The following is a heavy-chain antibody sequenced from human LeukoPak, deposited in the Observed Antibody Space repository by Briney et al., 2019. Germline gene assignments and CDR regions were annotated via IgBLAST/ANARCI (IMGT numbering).Heavy chain of an antibody. CDR3: ARGIAARPGY. Sequence: KPGGSLRLSCAASGFTFSSYSMNWVRQAPGKGLEWVSSISSSSSYIYYADSVKGRFTISRDNAKNSLYLQMNSLRAEDTAVYHCARGIAARPGYWGQGTLVTASS. V-gene: IGHV3-21*01. J-gene: IGHJ4*02. D-gene: IGHD6-6*01. CDR2: ISSSSSYI. CDR1: GFTFSSYS.